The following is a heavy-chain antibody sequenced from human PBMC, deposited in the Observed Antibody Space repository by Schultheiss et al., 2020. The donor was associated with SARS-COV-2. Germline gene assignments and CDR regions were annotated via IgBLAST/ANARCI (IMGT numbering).Heavy chain of an antibody. J-gene: IGHJ5*01. CDR1: GFTFSSYA. CDR2: ISSSGSTI. Sequence: GESLKISCAASGFTFSSYAMSWVRQAPGKGLEWVSYISSSGSTIYYADSVKGRFTISRDNAKNSLYLQMNSLRAEDTAVYYCARGYSSRWYGSWGQGTLVTVSS. CDR3: ARGYSSRWYGS. V-gene: IGHV3-48*03. D-gene: IGHD6-13*01.